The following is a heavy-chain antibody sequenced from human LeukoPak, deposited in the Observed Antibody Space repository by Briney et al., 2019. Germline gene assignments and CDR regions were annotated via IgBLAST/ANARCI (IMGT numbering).Heavy chain of an antibody. CDR3: ARVYYDSSGYYIRGGWFDP. Sequence: SETLSLTCAVYGGSFSGYYWSWIRQPPGKGLEWIGYIYYSGSTNYNPSLKSRVTISVDTSKNQFSLKLSSVTAADTAVYYCARVYYDSSGYYIRGGWFDPWGQGTLVTVSS. V-gene: IGHV4-59*01. D-gene: IGHD3-22*01. J-gene: IGHJ5*02. CDR2: IYYSGST. CDR1: GGSFSGYY.